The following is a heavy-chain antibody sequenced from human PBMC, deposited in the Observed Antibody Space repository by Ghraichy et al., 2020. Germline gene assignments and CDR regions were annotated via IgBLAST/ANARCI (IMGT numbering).Heavy chain of an antibody. CDR3: ARVNALRDFWRGYYPATLDY. D-gene: IGHD3-3*01. Sequence: SQTLSLTCTVSGGSISSYYWSWIRQPPGKGLEWIGYIYYSGSTNYNPSLKSRVTISVDTSKNQFSLKLSSVTAADTAVYYCARVNALRDFWRGYYPATLDYWGQGTLVTVSS. CDR2: IYYSGST. J-gene: IGHJ4*02. CDR1: GGSISSYY. V-gene: IGHV4-59*01.